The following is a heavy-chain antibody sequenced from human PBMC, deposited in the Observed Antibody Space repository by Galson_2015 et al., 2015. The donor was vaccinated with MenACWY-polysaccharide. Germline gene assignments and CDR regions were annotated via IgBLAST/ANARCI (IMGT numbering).Heavy chain of an antibody. CDR3: ARGYSGYD. D-gene: IGHD5-12*01. CDR1: GFTFSTYW. CDR2: IKSDGSST. J-gene: IGHJ4*02. V-gene: IGHV3-74*01. Sequence: SLRLSCAASGFTFSTYWMHWVRHAPGKGLVWVSRIKSDGSSTRYAASVKGRFTISRDTAKNTLYLQMNSLRAEDTAVYYCARGYSGYDWGQGTLVTVSS.